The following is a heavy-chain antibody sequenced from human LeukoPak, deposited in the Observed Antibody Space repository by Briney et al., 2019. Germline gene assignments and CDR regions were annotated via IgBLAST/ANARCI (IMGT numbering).Heavy chain of an antibody. J-gene: IGHJ2*01. Sequence: SETLSLTCAVYGGSLSGYYWSWIRQPPGKGLEWIGEINHSGSTNYNPSLKSRVTISVDTSKNQFSLKLSSVTAADTAVYYCARVGRWGCSSTSCYLRRYFDLWGRGTLVTVSS. D-gene: IGHD2-2*01. CDR2: INHSGST. CDR3: ARVGRWGCSSTSCYLRRYFDL. CDR1: GGSLSGYY. V-gene: IGHV4-34*01.